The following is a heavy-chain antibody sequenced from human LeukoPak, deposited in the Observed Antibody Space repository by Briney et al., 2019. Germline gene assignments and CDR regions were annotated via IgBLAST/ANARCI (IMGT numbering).Heavy chain of an antibody. CDR2: IYSGDSDT. Sequence: GESLKISCKGSGYSFTSYWIGWVRQMPGKGLEWMGIIYSGDSDTRYRTSFQGQVTISADKSISTAYLQWSSLKASDTAMYYCARQYCSSTSCYRHYYYYYMDVWGKGTTVTVSS. J-gene: IGHJ6*03. CDR1: GYSFTSYW. V-gene: IGHV5-51*01. D-gene: IGHD2-2*01. CDR3: ARQYCSSTSCYRHYYYYYMDV.